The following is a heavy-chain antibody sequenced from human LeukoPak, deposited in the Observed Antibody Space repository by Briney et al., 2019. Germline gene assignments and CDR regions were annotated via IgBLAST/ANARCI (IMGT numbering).Heavy chain of an antibody. CDR2: VSPSGDIT. CDR1: GFIFSSHG. J-gene: IGHJ3*01. Sequence: SGGSLRLSCAASGFIFSSHGMNWVRQAPGKGLEWVSGVSPSGDITYYADSVKGRFTISRDNSKNTLYLQMNSLRAEDTAVYYCAGYYDTSGSHAFDVWGQGTMVTVSS. V-gene: IGHV3-23*01. D-gene: IGHD3-22*01. CDR3: AGYYDTSGSHAFDV.